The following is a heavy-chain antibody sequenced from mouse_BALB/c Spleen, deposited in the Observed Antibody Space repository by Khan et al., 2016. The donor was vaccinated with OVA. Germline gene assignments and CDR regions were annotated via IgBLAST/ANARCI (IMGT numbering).Heavy chain of an antibody. Sequence: VQLQQSGTVLARPGASVRMSCKASGYRFTSYWMNWVKQRPGQGLEWIGAIYPENSDTSYNQKFKGKAKLTAVTSASTAYMELSSLTNEDSAVYYCARSTDGSPAWFAYWGQGTLVTVSA. D-gene: IGHD2-3*01. CDR2: IYPENSDT. J-gene: IGHJ3*01. V-gene: IGHV1-5*01. CDR3: ARSTDGSPAWFAY. CDR1: GYRFTSYW.